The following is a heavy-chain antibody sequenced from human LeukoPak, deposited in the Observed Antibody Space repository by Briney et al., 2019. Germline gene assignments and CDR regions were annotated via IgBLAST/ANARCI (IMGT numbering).Heavy chain of an antibody. J-gene: IGHJ4*02. D-gene: IGHD6-13*01. CDR3: ARQIASACTAGFDF. V-gene: IGHV4-4*07. CDR1: GGSISSYY. Sequence: SETLSLTCTVSGGSISSYYWSWIRQPAGKGLEWIGRIYSTGSTNYNPSLKSRVTISVDTSKNQFSLRLRSVTAADTAVYYCARQIASACTAGFDFWGQGALVTVSS. CDR2: IYSTGST.